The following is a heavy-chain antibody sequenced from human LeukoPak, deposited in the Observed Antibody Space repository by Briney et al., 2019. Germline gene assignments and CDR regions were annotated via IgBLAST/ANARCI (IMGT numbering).Heavy chain of an antibody. Sequence: PGGSLRLSCAASGFTFSSYWMSWVRQAPGKGLEWVANINQDGSEKYYVDSVKGRFTISRDNAKNSLYLQMNSLRAEDTAVYYCARDRLGVAVTTLFDYWGQGTLVTVSS. CDR2: INQDGSEK. V-gene: IGHV3-7*01. J-gene: IGHJ4*02. D-gene: IGHD4-17*01. CDR1: GFTFSSYW. CDR3: ARDRLGVAVTTLFDY.